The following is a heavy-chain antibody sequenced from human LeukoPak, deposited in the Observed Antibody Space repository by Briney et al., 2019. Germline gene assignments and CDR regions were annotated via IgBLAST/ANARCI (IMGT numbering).Heavy chain of an antibody. CDR2: TYYRSKWYN. D-gene: IGHD2-21*02. CDR1: GDSVSSNSAA. J-gene: IGHJ4*02. V-gene: IGHV6-1*01. Sequence: SQTLSLTCAISGDSVSSNSAAWNWIRQSPSRGLKWLGRTYYRSKWYNDYAVSVKSRITISPDTSKNQFSLQLNSVTPEDTAVYYCAREVDIVVVTAVNFDCWGQGNLVTVSS. CDR3: AREVDIVVVTAVNFDC.